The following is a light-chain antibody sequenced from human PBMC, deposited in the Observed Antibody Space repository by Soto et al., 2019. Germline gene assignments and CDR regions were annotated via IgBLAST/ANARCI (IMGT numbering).Light chain of an antibody. CDR1: SSNIGSYS. Sequence: QAVVTQPPSASGTPGQRVTISCSGSSSNIGSYSVNWYQQFPGTAPKLLIYTNNQRPSGVPDRFSGSKSGTSASLAISGLQSEDEAEYHCAAWDDSLNGLFVFGTGTKLTVL. J-gene: IGLJ1*01. CDR2: TNN. CDR3: AAWDDSLNGLFV. V-gene: IGLV1-44*01.